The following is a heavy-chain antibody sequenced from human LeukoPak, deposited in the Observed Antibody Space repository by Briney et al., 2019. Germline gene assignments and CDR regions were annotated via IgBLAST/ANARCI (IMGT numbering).Heavy chain of an antibody. D-gene: IGHD4-17*01. J-gene: IGHJ4*02. CDR1: GGTFSSYA. CDR3: ARLDYGEDLDY. V-gene: IGHV1-2*06. Sequence: ASVKVSCKASGGTFSSYAISWVRQAPGQGLEWMGRINPNSGGTNYAQKFQGRVTMTRDTSISTAYMELSRLRSDDTAVYYCARLDYGEDLDYWGQGTLVTVSS. CDR2: INPNSGGT.